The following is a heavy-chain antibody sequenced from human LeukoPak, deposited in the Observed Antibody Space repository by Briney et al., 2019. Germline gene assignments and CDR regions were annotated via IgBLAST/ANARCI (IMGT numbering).Heavy chain of an antibody. D-gene: IGHD3-10*01. CDR1: GFTFSSYA. J-gene: IGHJ3*02. V-gene: IGHV3-23*01. CDR2: ISGSGGST. CDR3: AKEGYYGSGRMRRAFDI. Sequence: GGSLRLSCAASGFTFSSYAVSWVRQAPGKGLEWVSAISGSGGSTYYADSVKGRFTIPRDNSKNTLYLQMNSLRAEDTAVYYCAKEGYYGSGRMRRAFDIWGQGTMVTVSS.